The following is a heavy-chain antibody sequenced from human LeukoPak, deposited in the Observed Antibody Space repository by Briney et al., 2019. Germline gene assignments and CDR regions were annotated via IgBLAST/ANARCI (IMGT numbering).Heavy chain of an antibody. CDR3: ARDRGGGYFDY. V-gene: IGHV3-7*04. D-gene: IGHD3-16*01. CDR2: KKKDGSEE. J-gene: IGHJ4*02. Sequence: PGGSLRLSCVASGFIFSDAWMSWVRQAPGKGLEWVANKKKDGSEEYYVDSVKGRFIISRDNAKNSLYLQMNSLRAEDTAVYYCARDRGGGYFDYWGQGTLVTVSS. CDR1: GFIFSDAW.